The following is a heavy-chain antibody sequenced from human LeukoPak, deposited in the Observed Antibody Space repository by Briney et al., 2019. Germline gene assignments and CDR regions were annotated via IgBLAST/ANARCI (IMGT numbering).Heavy chain of an antibody. V-gene: IGHV3-20*04. CDR1: GFTFDDYG. CDR2: INWNGGST. Sequence: GSLRLSCAASGFTFDDYGMSWVRQAPGKGLEWVSGINWNGGSTVYADSVQGRFTISRDNAKNSLYLQMNSLRAEDTALYYCALHPWEGSGSAQRKTLLLGTWGQGTLVTVSS. CDR3: ALHPWEGSGSAQRKTLLLGT. J-gene: IGHJ5*02. D-gene: IGHD3-10*01.